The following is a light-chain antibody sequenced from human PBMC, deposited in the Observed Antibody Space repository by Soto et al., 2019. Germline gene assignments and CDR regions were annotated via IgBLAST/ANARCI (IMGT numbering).Light chain of an antibody. Sequence: QAVATQPPSVSGAPGQRVTISCTGSSSNIGAGYDVHWYQQLPGTAPKLLIYGNNNRPSGVPDRFSGSKSGTSASLAITGLQAEDEADYYCQSYDSSLSGSIFGGGTKVTVL. CDR3: QSYDSSLSGSI. J-gene: IGLJ2*01. V-gene: IGLV1-40*01. CDR1: SSNIGAGYD. CDR2: GNN.